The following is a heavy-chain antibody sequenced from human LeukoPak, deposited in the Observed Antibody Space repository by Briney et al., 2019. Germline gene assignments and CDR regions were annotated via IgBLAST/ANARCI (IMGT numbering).Heavy chain of an antibody. CDR2: LSYDGITK. V-gene: IGHV3-30*18. CDR3: AKERYALRYLDWFTH. Sequence: PVGSLRLSSASSGFTFSSYGTHWGPPAPGKGLGRVAVLSYDGITKNYADPGRGRFTISRDNSKNKIYLKMNSRRAEHTSVYYSAKERYALRYLDWFTHWGQGTLVTVSS. J-gene: IGHJ5*02. CDR1: GFTFSSYG. D-gene: IGHD3-9*01.